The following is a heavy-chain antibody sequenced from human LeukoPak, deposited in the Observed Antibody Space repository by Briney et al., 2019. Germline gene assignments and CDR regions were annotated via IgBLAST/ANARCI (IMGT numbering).Heavy chain of an antibody. V-gene: IGHV1-24*01. CDR3: ATALAITGTTVADY. CDR1: GYTLTELS. Sequence: ASVKVSCKVSGYTLTELSIHWVRQAPGKGLEWMGGFDPEGGETIYAQKFQGRVTMTEDTSTDTAYMELSSLRSEDTAVYYCATALAITGTTVADYWGQGTLVTVSS. CDR2: FDPEGGET. J-gene: IGHJ4*02. D-gene: IGHD1-20*01.